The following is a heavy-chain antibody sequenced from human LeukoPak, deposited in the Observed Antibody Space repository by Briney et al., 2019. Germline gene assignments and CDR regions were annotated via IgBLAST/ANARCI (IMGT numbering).Heavy chain of an antibody. CDR2: INPNSGGT. J-gene: IGHJ5*02. CDR1: GYSFTDYY. Sequence: GASVKVSCKTSGYSFTDYYMHWVRQAPGQGLEWMGWINPNSGGTSSAQKFQGRVTMTRDTSITTVYMEVSWLTSDDTAIYYCARADRLHGGPYLIGPWGQGTLVTVPS. D-gene: IGHD2-21*01. CDR3: ARADRLHGGPYLIGP. V-gene: IGHV1-2*02.